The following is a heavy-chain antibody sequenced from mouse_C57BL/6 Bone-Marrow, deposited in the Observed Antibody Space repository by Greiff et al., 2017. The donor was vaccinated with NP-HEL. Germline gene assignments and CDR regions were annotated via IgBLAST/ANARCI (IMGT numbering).Heavy chain of an antibody. Sequence: VQLQQSGPELVKPGASVKISCKASGYTFTDYYMNWVKQSHGKSLEWIGDIIPNNGGTSYIQKFKGKATLTVDKSSSTAYMELRSLTSEYSAVYYCARGLDYFDYWGQGTTLTVSS. CDR2: IIPNNGGT. J-gene: IGHJ2*01. CDR3: ARGLDYFDY. V-gene: IGHV1-26*01. D-gene: IGHD4-1*01. CDR1: GYTFTDYY.